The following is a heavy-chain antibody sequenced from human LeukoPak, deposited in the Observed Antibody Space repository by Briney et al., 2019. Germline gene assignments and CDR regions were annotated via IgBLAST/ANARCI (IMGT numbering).Heavy chain of an antibody. D-gene: IGHD6-19*01. CDR3: ARARVAVAGRGIFDY. CDR1: SGSFSGYY. J-gene: IGHJ4*02. Sequence: SETLSLTCAVYSGSFSGYYWSWIRQPPGKGLEWIGVINHSGSTNYNPSLKSRVTISVDTSKNQFSLKLSSVTAADTAVYYCARARVAVAGRGIFDYWGQGTLVTVSS. CDR2: INHSGST. V-gene: IGHV4-34*01.